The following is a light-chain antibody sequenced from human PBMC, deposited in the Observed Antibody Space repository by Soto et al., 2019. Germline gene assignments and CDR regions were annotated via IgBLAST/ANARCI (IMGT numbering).Light chain of an antibody. CDR2: DVN. CDR1: SSDVGGYNY. J-gene: IGLJ3*02. V-gene: IGLV2-14*01. Sequence: QSVLTQPASVSGSPGQSITISCTGTSSDVGGYNYVSWYQQRPGKAPKLMIYDVNNRPSGVSNRFSASKSGNTASLTISGLQAEDEADYYCSSYSSNTTLVFGGGTQLTVL. CDR3: SSYSSNTTLV.